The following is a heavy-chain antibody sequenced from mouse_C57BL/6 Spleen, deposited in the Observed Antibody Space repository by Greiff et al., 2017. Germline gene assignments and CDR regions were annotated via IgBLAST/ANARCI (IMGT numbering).Heavy chain of an antibody. V-gene: IGHV1-72*01. CDR3: ARSHHSYYAMDD. J-gene: IGHJ4*01. CDR1: GYTFTSHW. Sequence: QVQLQQSGAELVKPGASVKLSCKASGYTFTSHWMHWVKQRPGRGLEWIGRIDPNSGGTKYNEKFKSKATVTVDKPSSKAYMKRSSLTSEDSAVYYCARSHHSYYAMDDWGQGTTVTVSS. CDR2: IDPNSGGT. D-gene: IGHD1-2*01.